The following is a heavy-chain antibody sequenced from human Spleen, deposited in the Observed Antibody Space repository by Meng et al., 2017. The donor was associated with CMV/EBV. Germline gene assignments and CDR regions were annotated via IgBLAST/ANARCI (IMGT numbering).Heavy chain of an antibody. CDR2: INPNSGGT. D-gene: IGHD6-13*01. CDR1: GYTFTGYY. J-gene: IGHJ6*02. Sequence: GESLKISCKASGYTFTGYYMHWVRQAPGQGLEWMGWINPNSGGTNYAQKFQGRVTMTRDTSISTAYMELSRLRSDDTAVYYCARDLRTLYSSSWYSPYGMDVWGQGTTVTVSS. CDR3: ARDLRTLYSSSWYSPYGMDV. V-gene: IGHV1-2*02.